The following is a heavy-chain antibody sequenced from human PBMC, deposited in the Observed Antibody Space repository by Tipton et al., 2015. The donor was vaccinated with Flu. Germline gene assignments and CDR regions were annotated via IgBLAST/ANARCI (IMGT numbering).Heavy chain of an antibody. CDR2: IFHTGTM. Sequence: TLSLTCTVSGGSISSGSYYWSWIRQPPGKGLEWIGNIFHTGTMYYNPSLKSRLTLSVDRSKNQFSLKLTSVTAADTAVYFCARRDFSNYVSEPKNWFDPWGPGVLVSVSS. CDR1: GGSISSGSYY. V-gene: IGHV4-30-2*01. J-gene: IGHJ5*02. D-gene: IGHD4-11*01. CDR3: ARRDFSNYVSEPKNWFDP.